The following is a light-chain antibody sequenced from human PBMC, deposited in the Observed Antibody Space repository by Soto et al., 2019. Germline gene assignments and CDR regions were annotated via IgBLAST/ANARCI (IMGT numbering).Light chain of an antibody. CDR1: QGISSY. J-gene: IGKJ1*01. Sequence: AIRMTQSPSSFSASTGDRVTITCRASQGISSYLAWYQQKPGKAPKLLIYAASTLQSGVPSRFSGSGSGTDFTLTISCLQSVDFATYYCQQYYSYPPVTFGQGTKVEIK. CDR3: QQYYSYPPVT. V-gene: IGKV1-8*01. CDR2: AAS.